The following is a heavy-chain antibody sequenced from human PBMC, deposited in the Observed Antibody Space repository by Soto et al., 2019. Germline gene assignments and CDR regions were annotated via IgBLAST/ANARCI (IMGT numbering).Heavy chain of an antibody. D-gene: IGHD6-6*01. V-gene: IGHV3-33*01. J-gene: IGHJ4*02. Sequence: GGSLRLSCAASGFTFSSYGMHWVRQAPGKGLEWVAVIWYDGSNKYYADSVKGRFTISRDNSKNTLYLQMNSLRAEDTAVYYCARARGDSSSNSGYYFDYWGQGTLVTVSS. CDR3: ARARGDSSSNSGYYFDY. CDR1: GFTFSSYG. CDR2: IWYDGSNK.